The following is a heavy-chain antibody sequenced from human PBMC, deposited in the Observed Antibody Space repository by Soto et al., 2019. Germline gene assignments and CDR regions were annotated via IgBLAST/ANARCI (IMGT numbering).Heavy chain of an antibody. Sequence: QVQLVQSGAEVKKPGASAKVSCKASGYTFTSYGISWVRQAPGQGLEWMGWISAYNGNTNYAQKLQGRVTMTTDTSTSTAYMELRSLRSDDTAVYYCARRIVVVPAAVYGMDVWGQGTTVTVSS. D-gene: IGHD2-2*01. CDR1: GYTFTSYG. CDR3: ARRIVVVPAAVYGMDV. V-gene: IGHV1-18*01. J-gene: IGHJ6*02. CDR2: ISAYNGNT.